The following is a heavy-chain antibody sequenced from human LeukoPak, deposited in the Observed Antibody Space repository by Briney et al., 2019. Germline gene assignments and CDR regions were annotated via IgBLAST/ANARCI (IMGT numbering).Heavy chain of an antibody. CDR3: ARETCSGGSCFQFDF. D-gene: IGHD2-15*01. Sequence: KPSETLSLTCTVSGDSISNYYWSWIRQSPGKGREWIGYIYYSGSTNYNPSLKSRVTISVDTSKNQFSLKLSSVTAADTAVYYCARETCSGGSCFQFDFWGQGTLVTVSS. J-gene: IGHJ4*02. CDR1: GDSISNYY. CDR2: IYYSGST. V-gene: IGHV4-59*01.